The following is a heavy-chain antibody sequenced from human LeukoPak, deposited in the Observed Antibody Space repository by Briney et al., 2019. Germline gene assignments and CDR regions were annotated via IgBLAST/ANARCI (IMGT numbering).Heavy chain of an antibody. Sequence: GGSLRLSCAASGFTFSSYGMHWVRQAPGKGLEWVAVISYDGSNKYYADSVKGRFTISRDNSKNTLYLQMNSLRAEDTAAYYCAKALAWGAVADPFDYWGQGTLVTVSS. V-gene: IGHV3-30*18. J-gene: IGHJ4*02. CDR3: AKALAWGAVADPFDY. CDR2: ISYDGSNK. CDR1: GFTFSSYG. D-gene: IGHD6-19*01.